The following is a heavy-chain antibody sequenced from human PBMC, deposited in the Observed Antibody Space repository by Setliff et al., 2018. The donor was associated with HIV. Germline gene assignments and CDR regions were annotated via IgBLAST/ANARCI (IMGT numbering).Heavy chain of an antibody. V-gene: IGHV4-34*01. CDR2: INHSGST. J-gene: IGHJ4*02. CDR3: ARRSGWYDY. Sequence: SETLSLTCAVYGGSFSGYYWSWIRQPPGKGLEWIGEINHSGSTNYNPSLKSRVTISVDTSKNQFSLKLSSVTAADTAVYYCARRSGWYDYWGQGTLVTV. CDR1: GGSFSGYY. D-gene: IGHD6-19*01.